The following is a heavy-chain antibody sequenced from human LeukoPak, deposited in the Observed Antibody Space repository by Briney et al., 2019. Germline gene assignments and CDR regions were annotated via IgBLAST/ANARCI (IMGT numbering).Heavy chain of an antibody. CDR3: ARGTARDAFDI. D-gene: IGHD2-21*02. V-gene: IGHV4-59*08. CDR2: IYYSGST. Sequence: SETLSLTCTVSGGSISSYYWSWIRQPPGKGLEWIGYIYYSGSTNYNPSLKSRVTISVDTSKNQFSLKLSSVTAADTAVYYCARGTARDAFDIWGQGTMVTVSS. J-gene: IGHJ3*02. CDR1: GGSISSYY.